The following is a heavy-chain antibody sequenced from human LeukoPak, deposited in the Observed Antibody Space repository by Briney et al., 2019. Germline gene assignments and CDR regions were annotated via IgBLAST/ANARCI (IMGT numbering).Heavy chain of an antibody. CDR2: ISSSSSYI. D-gene: IGHD3-9*01. J-gene: IGHJ4*02. CDR3: ARKYDILTGYLD. Sequence: GGSLRLSCAASGFTLSSYSMNWVRQAPGKGLEWVSSISSSSSYIYYADSVKGRFTISRDNAKNSLYLQMNSLRAEDTAVYYCARKYDILTGYLDWGQGTLVTVSS. CDR1: GFTLSSYS. V-gene: IGHV3-21*01.